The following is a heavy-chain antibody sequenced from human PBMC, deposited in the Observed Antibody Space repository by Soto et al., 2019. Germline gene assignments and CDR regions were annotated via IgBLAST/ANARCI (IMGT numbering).Heavy chain of an antibody. V-gene: IGHV3-33*08. D-gene: IGHD2-2*01. Sequence: GGSLRLSCAASGFTLSNYAMSWVRQAPGKGLEWVAVIWYDGSNKYYADSVKGRFTISRDNSKNTLYLQMNSLRAEDTAVYYCAREFAGNCSSTSCTYYYYYMDVWGKGTTVTVSS. J-gene: IGHJ6*03. CDR1: GFTLSNYA. CDR2: IWYDGSNK. CDR3: AREFAGNCSSTSCTYYYYYMDV.